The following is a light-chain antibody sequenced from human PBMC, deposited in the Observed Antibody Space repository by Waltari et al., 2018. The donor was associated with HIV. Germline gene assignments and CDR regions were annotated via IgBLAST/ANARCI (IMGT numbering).Light chain of an antibody. CDR2: DTK. V-gene: IGLV7-46*01. J-gene: IGLJ3*02. CDR1: TGPVTRGHY. CDR3: WLSYSDFWV. Sequence: QAIVTQEPSVTVSPGGTVTLTCGSSTGPVTRGHYPYWFQVKPGQRPRTLIYDTKNKLSWTPARFSGSVLGGKATLTLSGAQPDDEAEYYCWLSYSDFWVFGGGTKLTVL.